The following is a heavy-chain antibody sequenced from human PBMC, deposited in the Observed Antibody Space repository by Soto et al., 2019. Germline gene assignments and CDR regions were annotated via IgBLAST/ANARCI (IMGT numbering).Heavy chain of an antibody. CDR1: GFTFSSYW. CDR3: ARDHDYVYNWFDP. D-gene: IGHD4-17*01. J-gene: IGHJ5*02. Sequence: EVQLVESGGDLVQPGGSLRLSCAASGFTFSSYWMHWVRQAPGKGLVWVSRINSDGSSTSYVDSVKGRFTISRDNAKNTLYLQMNSLRAEDTAVYYCARDHDYVYNWFDPWGQGTLVTVSS. V-gene: IGHV3-74*01. CDR2: INSDGSST.